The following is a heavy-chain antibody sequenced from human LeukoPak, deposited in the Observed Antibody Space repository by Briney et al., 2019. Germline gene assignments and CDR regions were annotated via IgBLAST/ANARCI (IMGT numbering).Heavy chain of an antibody. V-gene: IGHV4-59*01. CDR2: IYYSGST. CDR1: GGSISSYY. J-gene: IGHJ6*02. D-gene: IGHD1-26*01. Sequence: PSETLSLTCTVSGGSISSYYWSWIRQPPGKGLEWIGYIYYSGSTNYNPSLKSRVTISVDTSKNQFSLKLSSVTAADTAVYYCARDGMSGSYLAQYYYYGMDVWGQGTTVTVSS. CDR3: ARDGMSGSYLAQYYYYGMDV.